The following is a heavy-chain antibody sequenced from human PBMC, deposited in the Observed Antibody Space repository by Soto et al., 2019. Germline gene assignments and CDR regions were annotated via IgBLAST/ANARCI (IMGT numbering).Heavy chain of an antibody. D-gene: IGHD6-13*01. Sequence: SETLSLTCAVSGGSISSSNWWSWVRQPPGKGLEWIGEISHSGSTNYNPSLKSRVTISVDKSKNQFSLKLSSVTAADTAVYYCARNLAAAAYFDYWVQGTLVTVSS. CDR1: GGSISSSNW. CDR3: ARNLAAAAYFDY. J-gene: IGHJ4*02. V-gene: IGHV4-4*02. CDR2: ISHSGST.